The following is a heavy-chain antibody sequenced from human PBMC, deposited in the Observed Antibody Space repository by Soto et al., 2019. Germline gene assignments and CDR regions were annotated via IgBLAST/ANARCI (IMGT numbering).Heavy chain of an antibody. CDR1: GGSISSNGHY. Sequence: PSKTLSLSCTVSGGSISSNGHYWSWIRQHPGKGLEWIGYIYYSGNTYYNPSLKSRVTISLDTSKKQFSLKLSSVTAADTAVYYCASYLRWPDQSCGIDVWGQGSSVT. J-gene: IGHJ6*02. D-gene: IGHD3-10*02. CDR3: ASYLRWPDQSCGIDV. CDR2: IYYSGNT. V-gene: IGHV4-31*03.